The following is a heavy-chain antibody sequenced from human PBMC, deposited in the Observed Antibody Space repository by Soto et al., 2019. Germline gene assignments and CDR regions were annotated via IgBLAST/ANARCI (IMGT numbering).Heavy chain of an antibody. CDR2: ISYDGSNK. Sequence: VGSLRLSCAASGCTFSSYGMHWVRHSPGKGLEWVAVISYDGSNKCYADSVKGRFTISRDNSKNTLYLHMNSLRAEDTAVYYCAKLVVAPTQHAYGAQGTRVPVS. D-gene: IGHD2-15*01. J-gene: IGHJ4*02. CDR3: AKLVVAPTQHAY. V-gene: IGHV3-30*18. CDR1: GCTFSSYG.